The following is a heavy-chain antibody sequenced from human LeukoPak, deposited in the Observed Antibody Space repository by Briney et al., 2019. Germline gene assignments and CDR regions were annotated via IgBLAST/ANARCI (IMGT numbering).Heavy chain of an antibody. J-gene: IGHJ4*02. Sequence: SETLSLTCTVSSGSISTSNYYWGWVRQPPGKALEWIGNIFYSGSTYYSPSLKSRVTISLDTSRNQFSLKLSSVTAADTAVYYCARLWFGALDYWGQGTLVTVSS. V-gene: IGHV4-39*07. D-gene: IGHD3-10*01. CDR1: SGSISTSNYY. CDR3: ARLWFGALDY. CDR2: IFYSGST.